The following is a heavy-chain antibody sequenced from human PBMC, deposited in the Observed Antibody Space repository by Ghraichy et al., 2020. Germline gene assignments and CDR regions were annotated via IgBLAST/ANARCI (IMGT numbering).Heavy chain of an antibody. D-gene: IGHD6-19*01. CDR1: GYTFTSYS. CDR3: ARDDVVAGGDY. Sequence: ASVKVSCKASGYTFTSYSIHWVRQAPGQGLEWMGWINGADGRTSHSQRFQDRLTLTRDTSASTAYMELSSLRSEDTAIYYCARDDVVAGGDYWGPGALVPFSS. V-gene: IGHV1-3*01. J-gene: IGHJ4*02. CDR2: INGADGRT.